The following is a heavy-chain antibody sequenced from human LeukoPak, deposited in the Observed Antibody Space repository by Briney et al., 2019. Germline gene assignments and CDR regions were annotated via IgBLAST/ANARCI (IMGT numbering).Heavy chain of an antibody. CDR2: IIPIFGTA. CDR1: GGTFSSYA. V-gene: IGHV1-69*05. J-gene: IGHJ1*01. CDR3: AXXXXXXXXXXXXXXXXXXXXXXXXXXXXXXXXXXXSYF. Sequence: GSSVKVSCKASGGTFSSYAISCVRQAPGQGLEWMGRIIPIFGTANYAQKFQGRVTITTDEATSTPHMELSSPRTAETHVDYCAXXXXXXXXXXXXXXXXXXXXXXXXXXXXXXXXXXXSYF.